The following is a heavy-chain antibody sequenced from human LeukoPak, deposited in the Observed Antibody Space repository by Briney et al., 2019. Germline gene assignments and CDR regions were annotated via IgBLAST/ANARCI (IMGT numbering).Heavy chain of an antibody. CDR1: GFTFSSYA. V-gene: IGHV3-30-3*01. CDR2: ISYDGSNK. J-gene: IGHJ6*02. Sequence: GGSLRLSCAASGFTFSSYAMHWVRQAPGKGLGWVAVISYDGSNKYYADSVKGRFTISRDNSKNTLYLQMNSLRAEDTAVYYCARAPITGFLEWLLNDYYYGMDVWGQGTTVTVSS. D-gene: IGHD3-3*01. CDR3: ARAPITGFLEWLLNDYYYGMDV.